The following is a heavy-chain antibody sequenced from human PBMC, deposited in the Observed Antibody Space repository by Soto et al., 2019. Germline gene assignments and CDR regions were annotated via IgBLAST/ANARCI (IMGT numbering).Heavy chain of an antibody. CDR3: AKSPPGVVTNTLDY. CDR2: IWYDGSNK. Sequence: GGSLRLSCAASGFTFSSYGMHWVRQAPGKGLEWVAVIWYDGSNKYYADSVKGRFTISRDNSKNTLYLQMNSLRAEDTAVYYCAKSPPGVVTNTLDYWGQGTLVTVSS. V-gene: IGHV3-33*06. J-gene: IGHJ4*02. CDR1: GFTFSSYG. D-gene: IGHD3-3*01.